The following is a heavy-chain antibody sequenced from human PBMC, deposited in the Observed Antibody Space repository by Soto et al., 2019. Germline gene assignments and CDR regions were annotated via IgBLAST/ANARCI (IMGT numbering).Heavy chain of an antibody. J-gene: IGHJ5*02. D-gene: IGHD3-10*01. V-gene: IGHV4-31*02. CDR1: GCSSSSGGDY. CDR3: ARYSTRFGHRFDP. Sequence: SETLSLTWSVSGCSSSSGGDYWSWIRQHPGKGLEWIGYIYYSGSTYYNPSLTSRVTISVDTSKNQFSLKLSSVTAADTAVYYCARYSTRFGHRFDPWGQGTLVTVSS. CDR2: IYYSGST.